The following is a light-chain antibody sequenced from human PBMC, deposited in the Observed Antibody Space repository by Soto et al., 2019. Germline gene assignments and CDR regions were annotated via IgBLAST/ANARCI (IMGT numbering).Light chain of an antibody. CDR3: QPYNNWPLT. V-gene: IGKV1-39*01. J-gene: IGKJ4*01. CDR2: GAS. CDR1: QNINSN. Sequence: DIEMTQSPSSLSASVGDRVTITCRASQNINSNLNWYQQKPGKAPMLLIYGASILQSGVPSRFGGSGSGTDFTLTISSLQPEDFAIYYCQPYNNWPLTFGGGTKVESK.